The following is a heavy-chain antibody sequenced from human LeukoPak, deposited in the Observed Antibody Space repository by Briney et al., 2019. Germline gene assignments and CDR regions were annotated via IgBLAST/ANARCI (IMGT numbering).Heavy chain of an antibody. J-gene: IGHJ4*02. Sequence: PSETLSLTCTVSGGSISSYYWSWIRQPPGKGLEWIGYIYTSGSTNYNPSLKSRVTIPVDTSKNQFSLKLSSVTAADTAVYYCARQVWSRYPFDYWGQGTLVTVSS. CDR2: IYTSGST. CDR1: GGSISSYY. D-gene: IGHD2-21*01. V-gene: IGHV4-4*09. CDR3: ARQVWSRYPFDY.